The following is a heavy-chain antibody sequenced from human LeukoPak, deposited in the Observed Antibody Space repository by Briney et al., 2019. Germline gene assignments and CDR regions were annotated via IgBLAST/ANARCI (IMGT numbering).Heavy chain of an antibody. Sequence: SETLSLTCTVSGGSLSSSSYYWGWIRQPPGKGLEWIGSIYYSGSTYYNPSLKSRVTISVDTSKNQFSLKLSSVTAAGTAVYYCAREWQWLDHGRPKYNWFDPWGQGTLVTVSS. CDR3: AREWQWLDHGRPKYNWFDP. CDR2: IYYSGST. D-gene: IGHD6-19*01. V-gene: IGHV4-39*07. CDR1: GGSLSSSSYY. J-gene: IGHJ5*02.